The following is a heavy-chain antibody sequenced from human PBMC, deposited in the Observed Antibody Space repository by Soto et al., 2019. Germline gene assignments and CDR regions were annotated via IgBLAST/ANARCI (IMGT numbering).Heavy chain of an antibody. D-gene: IGHD6-13*01. J-gene: IGHJ6*02. CDR3: ARNGSRRQQLVRGKYYYYGMDV. CDR1: GGSISSGGYS. V-gene: IGHV4-30-2*05. Sequence: PSVTLSLTWAVSGGSISSGGYSWSWIRQPPGKGLGWIGYIYHGGGTYYSQSLKSGISINPDTAKNQFSLQLNSVTPEDTAVYYCARNGSRRQQLVRGKYYYYGMDVWGQGTTVTVSS. CDR2: IYHGGGT.